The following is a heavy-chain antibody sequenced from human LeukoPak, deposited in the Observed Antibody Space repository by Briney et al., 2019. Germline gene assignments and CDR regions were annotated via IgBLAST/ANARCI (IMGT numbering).Heavy chain of an antibody. CDR2: IRGKAYGGTT. D-gene: IGHD3-22*01. CDR1: GFNFGDYV. J-gene: IGHJ4*02. Sequence: GRSLRLSCTGSGFNFGDYVMTWLRQAPGKGLERVGFIRGKAYGGTTEYAASVKGRFIMSRDDSKSIAYLQINSLKTEDTAVYYCTRDPQYYDTWGQGTLVTVSS. CDR3: TRDPQYYDT. V-gene: IGHV3-49*03.